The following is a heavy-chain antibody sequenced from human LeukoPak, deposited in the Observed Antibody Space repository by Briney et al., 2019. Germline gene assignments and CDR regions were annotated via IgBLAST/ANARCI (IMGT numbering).Heavy chain of an antibody. CDR1: GFTFSSYG. D-gene: IGHD3-10*01. CDR3: AKIAEWFGESTVDY. Sequence: PGRSLRLPCAASGFTFSSYGMHWVRQAPGKGLEWVAVISYDGSNKYYADSGKGRFTISRDNSKNTLYLQMNSLRAEDTAVYYCAKIAEWFGESTVDYWGQGTLVTVSS. J-gene: IGHJ4*02. V-gene: IGHV3-30*18. CDR2: ISYDGSNK.